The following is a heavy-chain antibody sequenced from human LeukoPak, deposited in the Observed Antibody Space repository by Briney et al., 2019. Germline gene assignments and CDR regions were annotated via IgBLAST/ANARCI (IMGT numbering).Heavy chain of an antibody. V-gene: IGHV3-30-3*01. Sequence: GGSLRLSCAASGFTFSSYAMHWVRQAPGKGLEWVAVISYDGSNKYYADSVKGRFTISRDNSKNTLYLQMNSLRAEDTAVYYCARGGSWAAARGVAMDVWAKGPRSPSP. D-gene: IGHD2-2*01. CDR1: GFTFSSYA. J-gene: IGHJ6*02. CDR2: ISYDGSNK. CDR3: ARGGSWAAARGVAMDV.